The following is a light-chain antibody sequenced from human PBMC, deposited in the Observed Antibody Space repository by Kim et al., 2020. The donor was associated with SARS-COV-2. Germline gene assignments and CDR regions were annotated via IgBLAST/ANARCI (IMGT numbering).Light chain of an antibody. CDR2: KDS. Sequence: VSVSPGQTARITCSGDALPEKQTYWYQQKSGQAPLLLIYKDSERPSGIPGRFSGSSSGTTVTLTISGVQAEDDADYYCQSADGSGTYVFGTGTKVTVL. V-gene: IGLV3-25*03. CDR3: QSADGSGTYV. CDR1: ALPEKQ. J-gene: IGLJ1*01.